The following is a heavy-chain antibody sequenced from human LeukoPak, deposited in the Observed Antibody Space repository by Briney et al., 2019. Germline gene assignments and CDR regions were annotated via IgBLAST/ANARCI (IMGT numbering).Heavy chain of an antibody. CDR1: GGSMSPYH. J-gene: IGHJ4*02. CDR2: IYYSGST. V-gene: IGHV4-59*12. CDR3: ARAVSGRFDY. Sequence: SETLSLTCTVSGGSMSPYHWGWIRQPPGKGLEWTGYIYYSGSTNYNPSLKSRVTISVDTSKNQFFLKLSSVTAADTAIYYCARAVSGRFDYWDQGTLVTVSS. D-gene: IGHD6-19*01.